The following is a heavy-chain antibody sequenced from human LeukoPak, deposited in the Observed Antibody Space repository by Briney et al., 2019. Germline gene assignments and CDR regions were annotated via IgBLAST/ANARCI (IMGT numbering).Heavy chain of an antibody. Sequence: ASVKVSCKASGYIFTSYGISWVRQAPGQGLEWMGWINPYNGNTNYAQKLQGRVTMTTDTSTSTAYMELRSLRSDDTAVYYCARDPRPYSSSWYLGFDYWGQGTLVTVSS. J-gene: IGHJ4*02. D-gene: IGHD6-13*01. CDR2: INPYNGNT. V-gene: IGHV1-18*01. CDR1: GYIFTSYG. CDR3: ARDPRPYSSSWYLGFDY.